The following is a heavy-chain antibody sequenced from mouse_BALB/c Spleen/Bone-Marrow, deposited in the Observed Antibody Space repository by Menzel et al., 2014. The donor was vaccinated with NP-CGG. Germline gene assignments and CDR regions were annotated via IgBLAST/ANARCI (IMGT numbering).Heavy chain of an antibody. CDR3: TRTYEYFDY. CDR1: GYIFTSYW. J-gene: IGHJ2*01. CDR2: IYPSDNYT. Sequence: VQLVESGAELVRLGASVKLSCKASGYIFTSYWINWVKQRPGEGLEWIGNIYPSDNYTNYNQKFKDKATLTVDKSSSTAYMQLSSPTSEDSAVYYCTRTYEYFDYWGQGTTLTVSS. D-gene: IGHD2-3*01. V-gene: IGHV1-69*02.